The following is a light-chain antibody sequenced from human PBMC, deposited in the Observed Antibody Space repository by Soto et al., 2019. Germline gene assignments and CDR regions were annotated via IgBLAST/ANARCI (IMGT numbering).Light chain of an antibody. V-gene: IGKV3-20*01. CDR3: QQYGSSPRGT. CDR1: QSVSSSY. Sequence: EIGLSQSPGTLSLSPGERATLSCRASQSVSSSYLAWYQQKPGQAPRLLIYGASSRATGIPDRFSGSGSGTDFTLTISRLEAEDFAVYYCQQYGSSPRGTFGQGT. J-gene: IGKJ1*01. CDR2: GAS.